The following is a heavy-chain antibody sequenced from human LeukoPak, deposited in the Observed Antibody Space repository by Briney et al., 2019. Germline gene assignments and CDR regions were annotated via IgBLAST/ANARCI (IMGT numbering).Heavy chain of an antibody. V-gene: IGHV3-11*04. CDR3: ARDHPNKRTDY. CDR2: VSLSASST. J-gene: IGHJ4*02. CDR1: GFIFSDYS. Sequence: GGPLRLSCAASGFIFSDYSMTWLRQAPGKGLEWVSYVSLSASSTYYAHSVKGRLTIYRDNAKKSLYLQMNSLRVEDTSIYYCARDHPNKRTDYWGQGTLVSVSS. D-gene: IGHD2/OR15-2a*01.